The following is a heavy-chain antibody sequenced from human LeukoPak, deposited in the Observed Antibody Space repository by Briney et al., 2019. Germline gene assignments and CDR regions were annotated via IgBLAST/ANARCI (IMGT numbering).Heavy chain of an antibody. Sequence: GGSLRLSCAASGFTFSSYWMHWVRQTPGKGLIYISRINNDGSSANHADSVRGRFTISRDNAENTLYLQMNSLRAEDTAVYYCARGVSYWGQGTLVTVSS. V-gene: IGHV3-74*01. CDR3: ARGVSY. J-gene: IGHJ4*02. D-gene: IGHD2-21*01. CDR2: INNDGSSA. CDR1: GFTFSSYW.